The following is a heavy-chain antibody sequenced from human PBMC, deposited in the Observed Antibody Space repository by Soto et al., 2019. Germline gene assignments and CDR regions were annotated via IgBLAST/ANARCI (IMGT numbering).Heavy chain of an antibody. D-gene: IGHD3-16*01. CDR2: ISSGSNTV. V-gene: IGHV3-48*01. CDR1: GFTFNIYN. Sequence: GGSLRLSCAASGFTFNIYNMNWVRQAPGKGLEWVSYISSGSNTVYYADSVRGRFTISRDNAKNSLYLQMNSLRAEDTAVYYCAKGCIMITFGGVIEDTFFDYWGQGTLVTVSS. J-gene: IGHJ4*02. CDR3: AKGCIMITFGGVIEDTFFDY.